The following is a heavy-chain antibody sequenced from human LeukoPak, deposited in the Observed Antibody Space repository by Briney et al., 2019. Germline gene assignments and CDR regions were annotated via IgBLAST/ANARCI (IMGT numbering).Heavy chain of an antibody. J-gene: IGHJ4*02. CDR1: GFTFDDYG. CDR2: VNWNGIST. Sequence: PGGSLRLSCAASGFTFDDYGMSWVRQAPGKGLEWVSGVNWNGISTGYADSVKGRFTISRDNAKNSLFLQMNSLRAEDTALYHCARERYYLGGVTVTGPNPLDYWGQGTLVTVSS. V-gene: IGHV3-20*01. D-gene: IGHD3-16*02. CDR3: ARERYYLGGVTVTGPNPLDY.